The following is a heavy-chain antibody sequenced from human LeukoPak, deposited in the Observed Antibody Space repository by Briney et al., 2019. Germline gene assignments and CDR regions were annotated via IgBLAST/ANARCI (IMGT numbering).Heavy chain of an antibody. D-gene: IGHD3-3*01. Sequence: ASVKVSCKASGSTFTSYYMHWVRQAPGQGLEWMGIINPSGGSTSYAQRFQGRVTMTRDTSTSTVYMELSSLKSEDTAVYYCARVLTVFRNFDAFHIWGQGTMVTVSS. J-gene: IGHJ3*02. V-gene: IGHV1-46*01. CDR1: GSTFTSYY. CDR2: INPSGGST. CDR3: ARVLTVFRNFDAFHI.